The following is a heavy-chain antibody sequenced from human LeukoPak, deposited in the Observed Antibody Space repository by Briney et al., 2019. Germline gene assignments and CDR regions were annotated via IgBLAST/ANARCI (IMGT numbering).Heavy chain of an antibody. J-gene: IGHJ4*02. CDR3: ARESYCSNGVCSPGNFDF. V-gene: IGHV4-34*01. CDR1: GGSFSGYY. CDR2: INHRGST. Sequence: SETLSLTCGVNGGSFSGYYWSWIRQSQGKGLEWIGEINHRGSTSYNPSLQSRVIISVDTSKNHFSLKLTSLTAADTAVYYCARESYCSNGVCSPGNFDFWGQGTLVTVSS. D-gene: IGHD2-8*01.